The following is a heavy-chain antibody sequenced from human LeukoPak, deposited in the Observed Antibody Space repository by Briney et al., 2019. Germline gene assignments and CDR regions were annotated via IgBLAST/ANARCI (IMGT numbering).Heavy chain of an antibody. J-gene: IGHJ6*02. CDR1: GDSVSSNSAA. CDR2: TYYRSKWYN. CDR3: ARGNRGYSFLMGASTRPYGMDV. V-gene: IGHV6-1*01. Sequence: SQTLSLTCAISGDSVSSNSAAWNWIRQSPSRGLEWLGRTYYRSKWYNDYAVSVKSRITINPDASKNQFSLQLKSVTAADTAVYYCARGNRGYSFLMGASTRPYGMDVWGQGTTVTVSS. D-gene: IGHD5-18*01.